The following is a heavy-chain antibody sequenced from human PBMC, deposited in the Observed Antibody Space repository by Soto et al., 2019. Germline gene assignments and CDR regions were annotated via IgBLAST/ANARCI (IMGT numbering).Heavy chain of an antibody. Sequence: QVQLQESGPGLVKPSETLSLTCTVSGDSMTKYYWSWIRQPAGKGLEWIGRIYTSGSTNYNPSLKSRVTMSIDTSNNHVSLDLKSLTAADTAVYYCARTVGAAYYFDFWGQGALVTVSS. J-gene: IGHJ4*02. V-gene: IGHV4-4*07. CDR1: GDSMTKYY. CDR3: ARTVGAAYYFDF. D-gene: IGHD1-26*01. CDR2: IYTSGST.